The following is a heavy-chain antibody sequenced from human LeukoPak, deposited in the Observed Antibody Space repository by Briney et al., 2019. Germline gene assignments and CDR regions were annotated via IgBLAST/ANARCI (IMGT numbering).Heavy chain of an antibody. CDR3: TRGHLGLQS. Sequence: PETLTLTCTVSGASVTDYYGSWLRQSPGKGLEWISYIQHSGNSDYNPALRSQLPTTLHTSKNQSSKNLISGTAADCAVYYGTRGHLGLQSWRQGTLVTVCS. CDR1: GASVTDYY. CDR2: IQHSGNS. D-gene: IGHD3-16*01. V-gene: IGHV4-59*02. J-gene: IGHJ5*02.